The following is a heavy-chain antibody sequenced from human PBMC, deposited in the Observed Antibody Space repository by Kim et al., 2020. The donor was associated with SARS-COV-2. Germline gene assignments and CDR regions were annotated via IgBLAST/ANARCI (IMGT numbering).Heavy chain of an antibody. CDR3: VREKGAHDEFDY. D-gene: IGHD3-3*01. J-gene: IGHJ4*02. V-gene: IGHV3-33*01. Sequence: YADSVKGRFTISRDPFRKTVHLQLDSLRVEDTAVYYCVREKGAHDEFDYWGQGTLVTVPS.